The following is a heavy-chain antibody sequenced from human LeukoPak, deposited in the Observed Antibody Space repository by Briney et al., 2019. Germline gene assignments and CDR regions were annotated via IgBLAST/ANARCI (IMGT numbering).Heavy chain of an antibody. J-gene: IGHJ6*03. CDR3: ARVVRAMVRGVITNYYYYMDV. CDR2: IYHSGST. CDR1: GYSISSGYY. D-gene: IGHD3-10*01. Sequence: PSETLSLTCTVSGYSISSGYYWGWIRQPPGKGLEWIGSIYHSGSTYYNPSLKSRVTISVDTSKNQFSLKLSSVTAADTAVYYCARVVRAMVRGVITNYYYYMDVWGKGTTVTVSS. V-gene: IGHV4-38-2*02.